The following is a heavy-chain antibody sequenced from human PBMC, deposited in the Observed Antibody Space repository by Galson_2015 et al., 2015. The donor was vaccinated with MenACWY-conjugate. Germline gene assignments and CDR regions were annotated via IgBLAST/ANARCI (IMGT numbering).Heavy chain of an antibody. CDR2: TYYRSKWYN. D-gene: IGHD2-15*01. CDR3: ARVRGGSHNWVDP. J-gene: IGHJ5*02. Sequence: CAISGDSVSSNSAARNWIRQSPSRGLEWLGRTYYRSKWYNDYAVSVKSRITINPDTSKNQLSLHLNSVTPEDTAVYYCARVRGGSHNWVDPWGQGTLVTVSS. CDR1: GDSVSSNSAA. V-gene: IGHV6-1*01.